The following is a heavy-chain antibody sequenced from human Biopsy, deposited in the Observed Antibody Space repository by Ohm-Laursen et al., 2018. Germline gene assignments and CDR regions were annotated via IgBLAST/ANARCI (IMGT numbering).Heavy chain of an antibody. V-gene: IGHV3-53*01. Sequence: SLRLSCSASGLSIGTNYMTWVRQAPGKGLDWVSIIFAGGGRTNYADSVKGRFTISRDISENTVSLQMNSLRAEDTAVYYCARAYPPPGRRLVVVAGDFDCWGQGTRVTVSS. CDR2: IFAGGGRT. D-gene: IGHD2-15*01. CDR3: ARAYPPPGRRLVVVAGDFDC. CDR1: GLSIGTNY. J-gene: IGHJ4*02.